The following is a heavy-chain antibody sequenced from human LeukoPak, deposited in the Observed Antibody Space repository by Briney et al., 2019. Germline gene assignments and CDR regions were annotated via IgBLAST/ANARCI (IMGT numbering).Heavy chain of an antibody. CDR3: ARDTEEWGYFQH. D-gene: IGHD1-26*01. Sequence: SETLSLTCTVSGGSISSYYWSWIRQPPGKGLEWIGYIYYSGSTNYNPSLKSRVTISVDTSKNQFSLKLSSVTAADTAVYYCARDTEEWGYFQHWGQGTLVTVSS. V-gene: IGHV4-59*12. J-gene: IGHJ1*01. CDR1: GGSISSYY. CDR2: IYYSGST.